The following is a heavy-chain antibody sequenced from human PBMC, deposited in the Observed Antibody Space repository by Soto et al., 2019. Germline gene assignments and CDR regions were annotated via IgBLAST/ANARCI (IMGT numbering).Heavy chain of an antibody. CDR3: ARAAGHHLLVDYYYYMDV. V-gene: IGHV3-66*01. D-gene: IGHD6-13*01. CDR2: IYGGGST. Sequence: EVQLVESGGGLVQPGGSLRLSCEASGFTVSSRYMSWVRQAPGKGLEWVSVIYGGGSTIYADSAKGRFTISRDNAKNTLYVQMNRLRAEDTAMYYCARAAGHHLLVDYYYYMDVWGKGTTVTVSS. CDR1: GFTVSSRY. J-gene: IGHJ6*03.